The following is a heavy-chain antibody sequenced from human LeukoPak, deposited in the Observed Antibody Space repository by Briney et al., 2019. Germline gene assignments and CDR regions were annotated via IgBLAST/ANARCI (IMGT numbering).Heavy chain of an antibody. Sequence: GGSLRLSCAASGFTFSSSWMAWVRQAPGKGLEWLANIKGDGSDKNYVDSVKGRFTISRDNAKNSLFLQMSSLRGEDTALYYCATEHWGPNSWGQGTLVTVSS. CDR2: IKGDGSDK. J-gene: IGHJ4*02. CDR3: ATEHWGPNS. CDR1: GFTFSSSW. V-gene: IGHV3-7*01. D-gene: IGHD3-16*01.